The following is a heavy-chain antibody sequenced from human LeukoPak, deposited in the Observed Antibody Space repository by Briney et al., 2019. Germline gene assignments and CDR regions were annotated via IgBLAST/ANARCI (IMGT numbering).Heavy chain of an antibody. D-gene: IGHD2-15*01. J-gene: IGHJ4*02. Sequence: ASVNVSCKTSGYTFTSYFIHWVRQAPGQGLEWMGLINPSGGSTNYAHQFQGRVTMTRDTSTSTVYMELSSLRSEDTAVFYCAREKYGSPVAAPDYWGQGTLVTVSS. CDR3: AREKYGSPVAAPDY. CDR2: INPSGGST. V-gene: IGHV1-46*01. CDR1: GYTFTSYF.